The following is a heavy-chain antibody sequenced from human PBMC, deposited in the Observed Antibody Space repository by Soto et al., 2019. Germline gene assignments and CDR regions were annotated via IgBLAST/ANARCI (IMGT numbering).Heavy chain of an antibody. J-gene: IGHJ4*02. CDR3: TKGKGVGATPDGANC. D-gene: IGHD1-26*01. V-gene: IGHV3-23*01. Sequence: EVQVLESGGGLVQPGGSLRLSCAASGFTFSSNGMNWVRQAPGKGLEWVSGIRSDGDTTYNADSVKGRFNVSRDTSKNTVYLQRNSLRVEDTAIYYCTKGKGVGATPDGANCWGQGTLVTVSS. CDR2: IRSDGDTT. CDR1: GFTFSSNG.